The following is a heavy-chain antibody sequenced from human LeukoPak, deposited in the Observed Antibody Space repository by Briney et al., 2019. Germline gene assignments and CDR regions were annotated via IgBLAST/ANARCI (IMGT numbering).Heavy chain of an antibody. V-gene: IGHV4-34*01. Sequence: SETLSLTCGVYGGSFSAYYWSWIRQPPGKGLEWIGEISHRGSTNYNPSLKSRVTISLDTSKNQFSLKLSSVTAADTAVYYCARGRHVARITMVRGAPGRYGVDVWGKGTTVTVSS. D-gene: IGHD3-10*01. CDR3: ARGRHVARITMVRGAPGRYGVDV. CDR1: GGSFSAYY. J-gene: IGHJ6*04. CDR2: ISHRGST.